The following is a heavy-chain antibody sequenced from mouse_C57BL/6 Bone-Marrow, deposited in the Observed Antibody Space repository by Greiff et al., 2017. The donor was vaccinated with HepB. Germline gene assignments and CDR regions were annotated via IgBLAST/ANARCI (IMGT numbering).Heavy chain of an antibody. J-gene: IGHJ3*01. CDR2: INPNNGGT. V-gene: IGHV1-18*01. CDR1: GYTFTDYN. Sequence: EVQLQQSGPELVKPGASVKIPCKASGYTFTDYNMDWVKQSHGKSLEWIGDINPNNGGTIYNQKFKGKATLTVDKSSSTAYMELRSLTSEDTAVYYCAREGYGNYEAWFAYWGQGTLVTVSA. CDR3: AREGYGNYEAWFAY. D-gene: IGHD2-1*01.